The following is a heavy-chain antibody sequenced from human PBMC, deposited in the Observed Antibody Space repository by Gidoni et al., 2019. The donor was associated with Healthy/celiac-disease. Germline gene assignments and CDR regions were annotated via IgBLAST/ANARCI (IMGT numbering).Heavy chain of an antibody. D-gene: IGHD6-13*01. CDR3: ARGGYSSSWYGYGMDV. CDR1: GFTFSSYS. V-gene: IGHV3-21*01. J-gene: IGHJ6*02. CDR2: ISSSSSYI. Sequence: EVQLVESGGGLVKPGGSLRLSCAASGFTFSSYSMNWVRQAPGKGLEWVSSISSSSSYIYYADSVKGRFTISRDNAKNSLYLQMNSLRAEDTAVYYCARGGYSSSWYGYGMDVWGQGTTVTVSS.